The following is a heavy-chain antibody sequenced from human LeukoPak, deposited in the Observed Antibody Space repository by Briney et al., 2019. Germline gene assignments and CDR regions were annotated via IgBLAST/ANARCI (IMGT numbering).Heavy chain of an antibody. Sequence: NPSETLSLTCTVSGGSISSSSCYWGWIRQPPGKGLEWIGSVYYSGSTYYNPSLKSRVTISVDTSKNQFSLKLSSVTAADTAVYYCARAGLETYYGKSYFDYWGQGTLVTVSS. D-gene: IGHD3-10*01. CDR2: VYYSGST. CDR1: GGSISSSSCY. CDR3: ARAGLETYYGKSYFDY. V-gene: IGHV4-39*01. J-gene: IGHJ4*02.